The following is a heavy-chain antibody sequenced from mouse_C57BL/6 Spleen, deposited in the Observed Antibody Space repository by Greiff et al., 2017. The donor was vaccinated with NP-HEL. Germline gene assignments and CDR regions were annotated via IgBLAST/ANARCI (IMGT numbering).Heavy chain of an antibody. CDR3: ARDLAIRGWYFDV. D-gene: IGHD1-2*01. CDR1: GFTFSSYA. V-gene: IGHV5-4*01. CDR2: ISDGGSYT. J-gene: IGHJ1*03. Sequence: EVQRVESGGGLVKPGGSLKLSCAASGFTFSSYAMSWVRQTPEKRLEWVATISDGGSYTYYPDNVKGRFTISRDNAKNNLYLQMSHLKSEDTAMYYCARDLAIRGWYFDVWGTGTTVTVSS.